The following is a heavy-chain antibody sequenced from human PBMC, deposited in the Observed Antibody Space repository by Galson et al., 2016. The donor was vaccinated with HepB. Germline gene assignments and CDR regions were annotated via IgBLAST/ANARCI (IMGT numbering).Heavy chain of an antibody. D-gene: IGHD5-12*01. CDR2: ISYDGSNN. J-gene: IGHJ4*02. CDR3: SSMTADSGYAEAPDY. CDR1: GFTFNIYA. V-gene: IGHV3-30*04. Sequence: SLRLSCAASGFTFNIYAMHWVRQAPGKGLEWVAVISYDGSNNYYADSVKGRFIISRDNSKNTLYMKMNSLRAEDTAVYYCSSMTADSGYAEAPDYWGQGTLVTVSS.